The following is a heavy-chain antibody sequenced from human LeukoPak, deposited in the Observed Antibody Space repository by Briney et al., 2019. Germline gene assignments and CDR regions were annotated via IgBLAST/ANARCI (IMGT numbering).Heavy chain of an antibody. CDR3: ARDSEPEEDYYYYGMDV. CDR2: ISYDGSNK. D-gene: IGHD1-26*01. CDR1: GFTFSSYA. V-gene: IGHV3-30-3*01. Sequence: GGSLRLSCAASGFTFSSYAMHWVRQAPGEGLEWVAVISYDGSNKYYADSVKGRFTISRDNSKNTLYLQMNSLRAEDTAVYYCARDSEPEEDYYYYGMDVWGQGTTVTVSS. J-gene: IGHJ6*02.